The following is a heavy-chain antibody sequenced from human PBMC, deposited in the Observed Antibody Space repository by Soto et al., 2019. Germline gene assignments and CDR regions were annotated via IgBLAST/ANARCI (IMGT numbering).Heavy chain of an antibody. Sequence: QLQLQESGPGLVKPSETLSLTCTVSGGSISSSSYYWGWIRQPPGKGLEWIGSIYYSGSTYYNPSLKSRVTISVAPSKSQVPLRLSSVTAADTAVYYCARHYGSGGYYYYGMDVWGQGTTVTVSS. CDR3: ARHYGSGGYYYYGMDV. CDR2: IYYSGST. V-gene: IGHV4-39*01. CDR1: GGSISSSSYY. D-gene: IGHD3-10*01. J-gene: IGHJ6*02.